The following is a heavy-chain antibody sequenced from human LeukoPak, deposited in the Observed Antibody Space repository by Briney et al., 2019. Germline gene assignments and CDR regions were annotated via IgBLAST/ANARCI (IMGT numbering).Heavy chain of an antibody. D-gene: IGHD5-24*01. CDR3: ARGTATIIRAYYYYGMDV. CDR1: GFTFSSYA. CDR2: ILYDGSNK. V-gene: IGHV3-30-3*01. J-gene: IGHJ6*02. Sequence: GGSLRLSCAASGFTFSSYAMHWVRQAPGKGLEWVAVILYDGSNKYYADSVKGRFTISRDNSKNTLYLQMNSLRAEDTAVYYCARGTATIIRAYYYYGMDVWGQGTTVTVSS.